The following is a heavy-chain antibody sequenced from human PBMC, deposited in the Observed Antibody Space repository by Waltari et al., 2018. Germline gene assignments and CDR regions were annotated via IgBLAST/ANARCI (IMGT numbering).Heavy chain of an antibody. V-gene: IGHV3-49*03. D-gene: IGHD2-2*01. CDR1: GFTFGDYA. J-gene: IGHJ4*02. Sequence: EMQLVESGGGLVQPGRSLRLSCTGSGFTFGDYAVSWFRQAPGKGLEGVAFIRSKAYGGTAEYAASVKGRFTMSRDDSRSIAYLQMNSLKTEDTAVYYCSRPYCSSTSCYSYYWGQGTLVTVSS. CDR2: IRSKAYGGTA. CDR3: SRPYCSSTSCYSYY.